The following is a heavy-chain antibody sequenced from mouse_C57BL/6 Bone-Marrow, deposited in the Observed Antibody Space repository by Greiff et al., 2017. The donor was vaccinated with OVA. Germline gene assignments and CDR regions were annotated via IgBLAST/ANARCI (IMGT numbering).Heavy chain of an antibody. CDR1: GYSITSGYY. V-gene: IGHV3-6*01. CDR2: ISYDGSN. Sequence: EVQRVESGPGLVKPSQSLSLTCSVTGYSITSGYYWNWIRQFPGNKLEWMGYISYDGSNNYNPSLKNRISITRDTSKNQFFLKLNSVTTEDTATYYCAREDDYPFADWGQGTLVTVSA. J-gene: IGHJ3*01. CDR3: AREDDYPFAD. D-gene: IGHD2-4*01.